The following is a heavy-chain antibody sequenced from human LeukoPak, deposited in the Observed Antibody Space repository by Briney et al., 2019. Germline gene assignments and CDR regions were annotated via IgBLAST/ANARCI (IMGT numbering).Heavy chain of an antibody. CDR2: INPNSGGT. Sequence: GASVKVSCKASGYTFTGYYMHWVRQAPGQGLEWMGWINPNSGGTNYAQKFQGRVTMTRDPSISTAYMELSRLRSDDTAVYYCARDYVIPTAIRNWFDPWGQGTLVTVSS. V-gene: IGHV1-2*02. CDR3: ARDYVIPTAIRNWFDP. D-gene: IGHD2-2*01. J-gene: IGHJ5*02. CDR1: GYTFTGYY.